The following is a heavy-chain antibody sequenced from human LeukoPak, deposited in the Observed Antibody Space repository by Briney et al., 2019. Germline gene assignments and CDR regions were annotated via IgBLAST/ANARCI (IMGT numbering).Heavy chain of an antibody. CDR1: GVSISSYY. V-gene: IGHV4-59*08. D-gene: IGHD2/OR15-2a*01. J-gene: IGHJ3*02. Sequence: SETLSLTCTVSGVSISSYYWSWLRQPPGKGLEWIGYIYYSGSTNYNPSLKSRVTISEDTSKNQFSLKLSSVTAADTAVYYCARSLSRDAFDIWGQGTMVTVSS. CDR3: ARSLSRDAFDI. CDR2: IYYSGST.